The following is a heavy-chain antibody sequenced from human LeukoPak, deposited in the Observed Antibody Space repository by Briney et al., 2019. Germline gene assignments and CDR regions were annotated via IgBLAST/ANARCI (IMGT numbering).Heavy chain of an antibody. CDR3: ARHLQYSYYYSMDV. D-gene: IGHD4-11*01. Sequence: PSETLSLTCTVSGGSISSSSYYWGWIRQPPGKGLEWVGTIYYSGSTYYNPSLKSRVTISVDTSKNQFSLKLSSVTASDTAVYYCARHLQYSYYYSMDVWGTGTTVTVSS. CDR1: GGSISSSSYY. J-gene: IGHJ6*03. CDR2: IYYSGST. V-gene: IGHV4-39*01.